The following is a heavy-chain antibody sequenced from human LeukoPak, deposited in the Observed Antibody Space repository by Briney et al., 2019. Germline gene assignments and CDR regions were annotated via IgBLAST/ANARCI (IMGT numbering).Heavy chain of an antibody. V-gene: IGHV3-30-3*01. J-gene: IGHJ4*02. CDR1: GFTFSSYA. Sequence: GRSLRLSCAASGFTFSSYAMYWVRQTPGKGLEWVAVISYDGSNEHHADSVKGRFTISRDNSKNTLYLQMNSLRAEDTAVYYCAKDIEEWLVKGGGCFDYWGQGTLVTVSS. CDR3: AKDIEEWLVKGGGCFDY. D-gene: IGHD6-19*01. CDR2: ISYDGSNE.